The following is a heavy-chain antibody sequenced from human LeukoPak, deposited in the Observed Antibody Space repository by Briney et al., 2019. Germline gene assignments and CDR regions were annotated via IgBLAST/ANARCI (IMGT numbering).Heavy chain of an antibody. J-gene: IGHJ4*02. V-gene: IGHV1-69*05. D-gene: IGHD2-15*01. Sequence: SVKVSCKASGGTFSSYAISWVRQAPGQGLEWMGRIIPIFGTANYAQKFQGRVTITTDESTSTAYMELSSLRSEDTAVYYCAREDIVAVVAASHFDYWGQGTLVTVSS. CDR1: GGTFSSYA. CDR2: IIPIFGTA. CDR3: AREDIVAVVAASHFDY.